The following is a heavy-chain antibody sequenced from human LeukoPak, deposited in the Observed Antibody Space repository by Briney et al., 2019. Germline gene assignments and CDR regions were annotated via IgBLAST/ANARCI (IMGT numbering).Heavy chain of an antibody. Sequence: SVKVSCKASGYTFTGYYMHWVRQAPGQGLEWMGGIIPIFGTANYAQKFQGRVTITADESTSTAYMELSSLRSEDTAVYYCAREEDYSYGMDVWGQGTTVTVSS. CDR1: GYTFTGYY. J-gene: IGHJ6*02. CDR2: IIPIFGTA. CDR3: AREEDYSYGMDV. V-gene: IGHV1-69*13.